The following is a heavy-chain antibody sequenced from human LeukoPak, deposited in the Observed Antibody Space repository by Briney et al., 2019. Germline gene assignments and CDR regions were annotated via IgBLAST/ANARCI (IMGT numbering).Heavy chain of an antibody. V-gene: IGHV2-5*02. J-gene: IGHJ3*02. Sequence: SGPTLVNPTQTLTLTCTFSGFSLSTSGGGVGWIRQPPGKALEWLALIYWDDDKRYSPSLKSRLTITRDTSKNQVVLTMTNMDPVDTATYYCAHRLTAEDAFDIWGQGTMVTVSS. CDR2: IYWDDDK. CDR3: AHRLTAEDAFDI. CDR1: GFSLSTSGGG.